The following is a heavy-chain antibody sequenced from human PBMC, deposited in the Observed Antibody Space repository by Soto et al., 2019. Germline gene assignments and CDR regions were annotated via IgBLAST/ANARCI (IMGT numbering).Heavy chain of an antibody. D-gene: IGHD3-16*02. CDR1: GFIVSNSF. CDR2: FYADGRT. Sequence: PGGSLRLSCAATGFIVSNSFISWVRQAPGKGQEWVSLFYADGRTYYTDSEKGRFIMSKDNSKNTQYLQMHSLNAADTAMYSCTRDGDVGGVVATVYWGQGTMVTVSS. CDR3: TRDGDVGGVVATVY. J-gene: IGHJ4*02. V-gene: IGHV3-66*01.